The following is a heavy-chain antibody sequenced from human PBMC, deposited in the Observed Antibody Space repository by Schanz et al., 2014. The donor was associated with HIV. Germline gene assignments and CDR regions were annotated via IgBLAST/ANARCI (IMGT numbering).Heavy chain of an antibody. CDR3: ARGEVPSLGMDV. CDR1: GGSFSSFS. Sequence: QVQLVQSGAEVKKPGSSVQVSCKASGGSFSSFSITWVRQAPGQGLEWMGWISGYNGNTNYAQKIQGRVTMTTDTSTSTAYMELRSLRSDDTAVYYCARGEVPSLGMDVWGQGTTVTVSS. J-gene: IGHJ6*02. V-gene: IGHV1-18*01. D-gene: IGHD1-26*01. CDR2: ISGYNGNT.